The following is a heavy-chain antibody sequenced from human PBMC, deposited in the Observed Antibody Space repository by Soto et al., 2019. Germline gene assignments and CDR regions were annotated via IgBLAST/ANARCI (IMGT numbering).Heavy chain of an antibody. J-gene: IGHJ4*02. CDR1: GGSISSGGYY. CDR2: IYYSGST. D-gene: IGHD2-21*02. Sequence: QVQLQESGPGLVKPSQTLSLTFTVSGGSISSGGYYWSRIRQHPGKGPEWIGYIYYSGSTYYNPSLKSRVTISLDTSKNQFSLKLSSVTAADTAVYYCARVFCGGNCYPNYWGQGTLVTVSS. CDR3: ARVFCGGNCYPNY. V-gene: IGHV4-31*03.